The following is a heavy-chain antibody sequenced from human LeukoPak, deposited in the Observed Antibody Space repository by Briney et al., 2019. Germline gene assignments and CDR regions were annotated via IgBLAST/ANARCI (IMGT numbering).Heavy chain of an antibody. V-gene: IGHV3-48*01. CDR2: ISSSSSTI. CDR3: ARRRRSISPIGDY. J-gene: IGHJ4*02. Sequence: QPGGSLRLSCAASGFTFSSYSMNWVRQAPGKGLEWVSYISSSSSTIYYADSVKGRFTISRDNAKNSLYLQMNSLRAEDTAMYYCARRRRSISPIGDYWGQGTLVTVSS. CDR1: GFTFSSYS. D-gene: IGHD3-22*01.